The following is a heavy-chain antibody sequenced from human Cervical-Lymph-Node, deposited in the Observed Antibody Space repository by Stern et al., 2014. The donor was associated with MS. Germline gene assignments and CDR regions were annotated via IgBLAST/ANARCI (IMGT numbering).Heavy chain of an antibody. CDR2: IVPISNTP. V-gene: IGHV1-69*01. Sequence: QVQLVQSGTEVKKPGSSVIVSCKASGGTFSTHGISWVRQAPGPGFEWLAEIVPISNTPFYAQKLLGRVTITADESTSTAYMELRSLRSEDTAVYYCARDAVYNEDTGFYYYGMDVWGQGTTVTVSS. CDR3: ARDAVYNEDTGFYYYGMDV. CDR1: GGTFSTHG. D-gene: IGHD1-14*01. J-gene: IGHJ6*02.